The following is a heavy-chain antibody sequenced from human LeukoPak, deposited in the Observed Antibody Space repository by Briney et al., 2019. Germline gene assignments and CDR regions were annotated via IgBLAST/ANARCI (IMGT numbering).Heavy chain of an antibody. CDR1: GGSISTYY. CDR3: ARDKAHSYGRYFDP. Sequence: SETLSLTCSVAGGSISTYYWNWIRQTPGKGLEWNGHISYGNTDYNPSLKSRVTISVDTSKNQFSLKLTSVTAADTAVYYCARDKAHSYGRYFDPRGQGALVIVSS. D-gene: IGHD5-18*01. CDR2: ISYGNT. V-gene: IGHV4-59*01. J-gene: IGHJ5*02.